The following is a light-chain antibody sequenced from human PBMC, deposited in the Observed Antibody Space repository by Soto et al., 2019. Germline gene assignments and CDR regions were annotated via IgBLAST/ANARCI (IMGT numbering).Light chain of an antibody. V-gene: IGLV2-14*01. CDR2: DVS. J-gene: IGLJ3*02. Sequence: QSALTQPASVSGSPGQSITISCTGTSSDVGDYNYVSWYQQYPGKAPKLMIYDVSNRPSGVSNRFSGSKSGNTASLTISGLQAEDEADYYCSSYTSSSAVVFGEGTKLTVL. CDR3: SSYTSSSAVV. CDR1: SSDVGDYNY.